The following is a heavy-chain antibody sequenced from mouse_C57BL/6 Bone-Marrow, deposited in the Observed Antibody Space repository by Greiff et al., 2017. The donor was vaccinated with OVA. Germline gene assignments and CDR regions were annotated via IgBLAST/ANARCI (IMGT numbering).Heavy chain of an antibody. V-gene: IGHV1-72*01. Sequence: QVQLKQPGAELVKPGASVKLSRQASGYTFPSYWMHWVKQRPGRGLGGVGRIDPNSDGTKHNVKFKSKATLTVDQPSSTSYMQLSSLTSEDSAVSCCARGRWVMDYWGQGTSVTVSS. CDR1: GYTFPSYW. CDR2: IDPNSDGT. CDR3: ARGRWVMDY. D-gene: IGHD2-3*01. J-gene: IGHJ4*01.